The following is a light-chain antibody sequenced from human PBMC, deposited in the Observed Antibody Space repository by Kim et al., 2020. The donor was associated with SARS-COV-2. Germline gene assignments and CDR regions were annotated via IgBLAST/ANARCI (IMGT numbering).Light chain of an antibody. CDR2: KAS. J-gene: IGKJ4*01. CDR3: QQYNTSPVT. Sequence: IQMTQSPSTLSASLGDRVTITCRASQRIGSWVAWYQQKPGKVPKVLIYKASSLDSGVPSRFSGSGSGTEFTLTISSLQPEDSATYYCQQYNTSPVTFGGGTKVDIK. CDR1: QRIGSW. V-gene: IGKV1-5*03.